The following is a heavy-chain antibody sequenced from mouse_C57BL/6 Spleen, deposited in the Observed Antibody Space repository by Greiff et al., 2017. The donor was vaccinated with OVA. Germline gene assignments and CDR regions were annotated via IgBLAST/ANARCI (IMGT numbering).Heavy chain of an antibody. CDR2: INPNNGGT. CDR1: GYTFTDYY. D-gene: IGHD2-1*01. J-gene: IGHJ4*01. CDR3: ARWGIYYGYYAMDY. V-gene: IGHV1-26*01. Sequence: VQLQQSGPELVKPGASVKISCKASGYTFTDYYMNWVKQSHGKSLEWIGDINPNNGGTSYNQKFKGKATLTVDKSSSTAYMELRSLTSEDSAVYYCARWGIYYGYYAMDYWGQGTSVTVSS.